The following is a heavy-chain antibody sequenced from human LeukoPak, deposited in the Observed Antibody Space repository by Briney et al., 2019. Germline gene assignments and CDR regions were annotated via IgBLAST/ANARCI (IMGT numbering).Heavy chain of an antibody. D-gene: IGHD1-1*01. CDR1: GGSISSGSYC. Sequence: SETLSLTCTVSGGSISSGSYCWSWIRQPAGRGLEWIGRIYTSESTNYNPSRKSRATISVDTSKNQFFLKLSSVTAADTAGYCCARSTEYREGWFDPWGQGTLVTVSS. CDR3: ARSTEYREGWFDP. V-gene: IGHV4-61*02. J-gene: IGHJ5*02. CDR2: IYTSEST.